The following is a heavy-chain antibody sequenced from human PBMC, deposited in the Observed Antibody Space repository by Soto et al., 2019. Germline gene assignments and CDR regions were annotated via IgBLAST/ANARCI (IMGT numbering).Heavy chain of an antibody. V-gene: IGHV3-30-3*01. J-gene: IGHJ4*02. Sequence: LRLSCAASGFTFSSYAMHWVRQAPGKGLEWVAVISYDGSNKYYADSVKGRFTISRDNSKNTLYLQMNSLRAEDTAVYYCARREEYYYDSSGYCLDYWGQGTLVTVSS. CDR1: GFTFSSYA. D-gene: IGHD3-22*01. CDR3: ARREEYYYDSSGYCLDY. CDR2: ISYDGSNK.